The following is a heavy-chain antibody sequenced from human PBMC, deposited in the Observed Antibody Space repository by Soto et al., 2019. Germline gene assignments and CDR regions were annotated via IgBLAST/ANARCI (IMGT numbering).Heavy chain of an antibody. Sequence: GGSLRLSCAASGFTFSSYGMHWVRQAPGKGLEWVAVISYDVSNKYYADSVKGRFTISRDNSKNTLYLQMNSLRAEDTAVYYCAKDHRTTVTSGYYYYGMDVWGQGTTVTVSS. CDR1: GFTFSSYG. J-gene: IGHJ6*02. V-gene: IGHV3-30*18. D-gene: IGHD4-17*01. CDR3: AKDHRTTVTSGYYYYGMDV. CDR2: ISYDVSNK.